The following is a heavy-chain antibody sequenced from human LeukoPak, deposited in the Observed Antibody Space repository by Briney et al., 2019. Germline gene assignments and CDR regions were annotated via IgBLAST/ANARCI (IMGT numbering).Heavy chain of an antibody. CDR3: ASSRFSSSSYYYYMDV. CDR1: GYTFTSYD. V-gene: IGHV1-8*03. J-gene: IGHJ6*03. CDR2: MNPNSGNT. Sequence: ASVKVSCKASGYTFTSYDINWVRQATGQGLEWMGWMNPNSGNTGYAQKFQGRVTITRNTSISTAYMELSSLRSEDTAVYYCASSRFSSSSYYYYMDVWGKGTTVTVSS. D-gene: IGHD6-6*01.